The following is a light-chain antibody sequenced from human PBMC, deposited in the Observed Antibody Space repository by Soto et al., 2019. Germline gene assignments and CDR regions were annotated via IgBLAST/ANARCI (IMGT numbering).Light chain of an antibody. Sequence: QSVLTQPPSVSGAPGQRVTISCTGISSNIGAGYDVHWYQQLPGTAPKLLIYGNSNRPSGVPDRFSGSKSGTSASLAITGLQAEDEADYYCQSYDSSLSGSEVFGGGTKLTVL. CDR1: SSNIGAGYD. CDR3: QSYDSSLSGSEV. V-gene: IGLV1-40*01. CDR2: GNS. J-gene: IGLJ2*01.